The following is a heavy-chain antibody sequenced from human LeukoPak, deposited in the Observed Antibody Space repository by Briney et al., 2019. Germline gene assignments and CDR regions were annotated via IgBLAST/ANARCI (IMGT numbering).Heavy chain of an antibody. CDR1: GGSFSGYY. Sequence: SETLSLTCAVYGGSFSGYYWSLIRQPPGKGLEWIGEINHSGSTNYNPSLKSRVTISVDTSKNQFSLMLSSVTAADTAVYYCARVSYYDSSGYYSFDYWGQGTLVTVSS. V-gene: IGHV4-34*01. D-gene: IGHD3-22*01. CDR3: ARVSYYDSSGYYSFDY. J-gene: IGHJ4*02. CDR2: INHSGST.